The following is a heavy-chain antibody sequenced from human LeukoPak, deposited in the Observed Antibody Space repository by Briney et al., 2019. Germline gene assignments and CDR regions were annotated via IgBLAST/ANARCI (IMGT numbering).Heavy chain of an antibody. V-gene: IGHV3-21*01. J-gene: IGHJ3*02. CDR2: ISSSSSYI. Sequence: MAGGSLRLSCAASGFTFSSYSMNWVRQAPGKGLEWVSSISSSSSYIYYADSVKGRFTISRDNAKNSLYLQMNSLRAEDTAVYYCARVLLTGDNNDDAFDIWGQGTMVTVSS. CDR3: ARVLLTGDNNDDAFDI. D-gene: IGHD7-27*01. CDR1: GFTFSSYS.